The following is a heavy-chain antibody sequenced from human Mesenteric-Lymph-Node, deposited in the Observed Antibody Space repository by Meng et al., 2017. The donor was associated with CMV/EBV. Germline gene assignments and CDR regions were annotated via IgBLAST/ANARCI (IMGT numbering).Heavy chain of an antibody. J-gene: IGHJ4*02. D-gene: IGHD2-2*01. CDR1: YNFTSYG. V-gene: IGHV1-18*01. Sequence: YNFTSYGINWVRQAPGQGLEWMGWIRGDNATTDYAQKFQGRVTMTTDTSTNTVYMELRSLRADDTALYYCAKERGYCSGTSCREADYGGQGTLVTVSS. CDR3: AKERGYCSGTSCREADY. CDR2: IRGDNATT.